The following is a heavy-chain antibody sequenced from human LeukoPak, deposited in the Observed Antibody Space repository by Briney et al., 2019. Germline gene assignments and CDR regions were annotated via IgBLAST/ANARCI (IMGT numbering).Heavy chain of an antibody. CDR2: ISAGNGNT. CDR3: ARDSGSGSNDY. CDR1: GYTFTCYA. V-gene: IGHV1-3*01. Sequence: ASVKVSCKSSGYTFTCYAIHWVRPAPGQRLEWMGWISAGNGNTKYSQNFQGRVTFISNTSATTAFMELSSLRSEDAAVHYCARDSGSGSNDYWGQGTLVTVSS. J-gene: IGHJ4*02. D-gene: IGHD1-26*01.